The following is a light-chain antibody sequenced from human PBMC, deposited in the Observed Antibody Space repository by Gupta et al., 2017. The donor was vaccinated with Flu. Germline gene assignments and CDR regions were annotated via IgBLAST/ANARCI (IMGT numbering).Light chain of an antibody. CDR2: EHS. Sequence: QSLLTQPPSVSSAPGQRVTMSFSGWNAWGKFVAWYQQVPGTAPKLLIYEHSKRPPGVPDRFSGSDSATSAIFVIAGLQAAAEATYYCATLDSSLSEVVFGGGTKLTDL. V-gene: IGLV1-51*01. CDR3: ATLDSSLSEVV. CDR1: NAWGKF. J-gene: IGLJ2*01.